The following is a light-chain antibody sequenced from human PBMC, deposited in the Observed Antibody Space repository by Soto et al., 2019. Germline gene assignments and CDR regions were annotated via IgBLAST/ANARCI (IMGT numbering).Light chain of an antibody. Sequence: DIQMTQSPSTLSASVRDRVTITCRASQSVDNWLAWYQHTPGKAPKXLTYNAXTXXSGVPSRFSGSGSGTEFSLGISSLLSEDFATYYWQQYYSYSPTFGQGTRLEIK. CDR1: QSVDNW. CDR2: NAX. J-gene: IGKJ5*01. V-gene: IGKV1-5*03. CDR3: QQYYSYSPT.